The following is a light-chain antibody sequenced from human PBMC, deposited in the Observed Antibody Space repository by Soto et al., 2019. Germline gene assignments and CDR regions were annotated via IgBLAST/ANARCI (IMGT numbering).Light chain of an antibody. V-gene: IGKV1-9*01. Sequence: DIQLTQSPSFLSASVGDRVTITCRASQGISSYLAWYQQKPGKAPKLLIYAASTLQSGVPSRFSGSGSGTDFTLTISCLQSEDFATYYCQQYYSYRWTFGQGTKVDIK. CDR3: QQYYSYRWT. CDR2: AAS. J-gene: IGKJ1*01. CDR1: QGISSY.